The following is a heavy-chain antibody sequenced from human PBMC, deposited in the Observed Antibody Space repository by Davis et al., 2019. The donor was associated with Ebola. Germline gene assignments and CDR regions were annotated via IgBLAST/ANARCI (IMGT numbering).Heavy chain of an antibody. V-gene: IGHV1-46*01. J-gene: IGHJ5*02. CDR3: ARSLEQTTDIVVAGDWFDP. CDR2: INPSGGST. CDR1: GYTFTSYY. D-gene: IGHD2-15*01. Sequence: AASVKVSCKASGYTFTSYYMHWVRQAPGQGLEWMGIINPSGGSTSYAQKFQGRVTMTRDTSTSTVYMELSSLRSDDTAVYYCARSLEQTTDIVVAGDWFDPWGQGTLVTVSS.